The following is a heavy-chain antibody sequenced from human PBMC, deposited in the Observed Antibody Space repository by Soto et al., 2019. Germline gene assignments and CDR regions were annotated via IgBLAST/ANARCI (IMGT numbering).Heavy chain of an antibody. J-gene: IGHJ4*02. CDR3: AKDTGYSSSWFDY. CDR1: GFTFDDYA. CDR2: ISWNSGSI. V-gene: IGHV3-9*01. Sequence: GGSLRLSCAASGFTFDDYAMHWVRQAPGKGLEWVSGISWNSGSIGYADSVKGRFTISRDNAKNSLYLQMNSLRAEDPALYYCAKDTGYSSSWFDYWGQGTLVPVSS. D-gene: IGHD6-13*01.